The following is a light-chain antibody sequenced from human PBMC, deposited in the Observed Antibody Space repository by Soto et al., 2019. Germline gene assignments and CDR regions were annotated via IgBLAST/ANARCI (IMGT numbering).Light chain of an antibody. CDR2: DVS. J-gene: IGLJ3*02. Sequence: QSALTQPASVSGSPGQSITLSCTGTSSDVGGYNYVSWYQQHPGKAPKLMIYDVSNRPSGVSNRFSGSKSGNTASLTISGLQAEDEADYYCSSSTSSSTLRVFGGGTKLTVL. CDR3: SSSTSSSTLRV. CDR1: SSDVGGYNY. V-gene: IGLV2-14*01.